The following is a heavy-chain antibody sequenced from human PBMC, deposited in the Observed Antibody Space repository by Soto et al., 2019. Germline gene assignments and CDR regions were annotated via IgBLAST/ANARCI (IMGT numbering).Heavy chain of an antibody. CDR3: AREIIAAAGTFEADNWFDP. J-gene: IGHJ5*02. Sequence: SETLSFTCTVSVGSISTGGYSWSGIRQHRGKGREWIGYIYYSGSTYYNPSLKSRVTISVDTSKNQFSLKLSSVTAADTAVYYCAREIIAAAGTFEADNWFDPWAQGTLVTVSS. D-gene: IGHD6-13*01. V-gene: IGHV4-31*02. CDR1: VGSISTGGYS. CDR2: IYYSGST.